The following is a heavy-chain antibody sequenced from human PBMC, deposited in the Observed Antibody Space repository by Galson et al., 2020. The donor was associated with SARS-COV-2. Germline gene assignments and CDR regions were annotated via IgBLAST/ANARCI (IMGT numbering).Heavy chain of an antibody. CDR1: GGSITSYY. D-gene: IGHD3-22*01. CDR3: VGDSSGDPLFYFGY. J-gene: IGHJ4*02. V-gene: IGHV4-4*09. CDR2: IFKTGST. Sequence: SETLSLTCSVSGGSITSYYWSWIRQPPGKGLEWIGYIFKTGSTNSNPPLRSRVTISLETSKNQFSLKLSSVTAADTAIYYCVGDSSGDPLFYFGYWGQGALVTVSA.